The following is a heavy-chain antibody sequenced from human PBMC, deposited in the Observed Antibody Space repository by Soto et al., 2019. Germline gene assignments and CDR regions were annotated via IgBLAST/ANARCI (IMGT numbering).Heavy chain of an antibody. Sequence: QITLKESGPTLVKPTQTLTLTCTFSGFSLSTSGVGVGGIRQPPGKALEWLALIYWDDDKRYSPSLKSRLTITKDTSKNQVVLTMTNMDPVDTATYSCAHSQTTGGYCSGGSCHVDYWGQGPLVTVSS. D-gene: IGHD2-15*01. J-gene: IGHJ4*02. CDR3: AHSQTTGGYCSGGSCHVDY. CDR1: GFSLSTSGVG. V-gene: IGHV2-5*02. CDR2: IYWDDDK.